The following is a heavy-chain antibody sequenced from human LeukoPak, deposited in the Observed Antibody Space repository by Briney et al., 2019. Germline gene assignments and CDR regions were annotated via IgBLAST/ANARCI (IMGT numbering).Heavy chain of an antibody. CDR3: ARGGSVVVVAPLLYYYDSSTTYYYYYMDV. V-gene: IGHV1-8*01. CDR2: MNPNSGNT. D-gene: IGHD3-22*01. J-gene: IGHJ6*03. CDR1: GYTFTSYD. Sequence: ASVKVSCKASGYTFTSYDIDWVRQATGQGLEWMGWMNPNSGNTGYAQKFQGRVTMTRNTSISTAYMELSSLRSEDTAVYYCARGGSVVVVAPLLYYYDSSTTYYYYYMDVWGKGTTVTVSS.